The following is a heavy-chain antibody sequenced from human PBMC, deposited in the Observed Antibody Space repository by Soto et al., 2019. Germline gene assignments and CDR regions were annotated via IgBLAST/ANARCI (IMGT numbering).Heavy chain of an antibody. CDR3: VLLYYSDSNGYYSFDY. CDR2: IDPSDSYT. CDR1: GYSFTSYW. V-gene: IGHV5-10-1*01. D-gene: IGHD3-22*01. J-gene: IGHJ4*02. Sequence: GQSLKISCKGSGYSFTSYWISWVRQMPGKGLEWMGRIDPSDSYTNYSPSFQGHVTISADKSISTAYLQWSSLKASDTAMYYCVLLYYSDSNGYYSFDYWGQGTLVTVSS.